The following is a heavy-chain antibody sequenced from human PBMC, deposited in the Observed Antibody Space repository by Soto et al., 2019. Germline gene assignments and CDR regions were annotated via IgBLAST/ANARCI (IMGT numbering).Heavy chain of an antibody. CDR3: ASPSYGSGSYY. J-gene: IGHJ4*02. D-gene: IGHD3-10*01. CDR1: GYTFSSYA. V-gene: IGHV1-3*01. Sequence: QVQLVQSGAEVKKPGASVKVSCKASGYTFSSYALHWVRQAPGQSLEWMGWINAGNGNTKYSQKFQGRVTFTRDTSASTAYMELSSLRSEDTDVYYCASPSYGSGSYYWGQGTLVTVSS. CDR2: INAGNGNT.